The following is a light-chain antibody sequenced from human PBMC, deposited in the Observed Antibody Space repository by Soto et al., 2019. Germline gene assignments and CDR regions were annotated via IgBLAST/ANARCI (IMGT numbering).Light chain of an antibody. CDR1: SSNIGAGYD. CDR2: INI. J-gene: IGLJ1*01. V-gene: IGLV1-40*01. CDR3: QSYDSSLSGYV. Sequence: QSVLTQPPSVSGAPGQRVTISCTGSSSNIGAGYDVHWYQQLPGTAPKLLIFININRPSGVPDRFSGSKSGTSASLAITGLRAEDEADYYCQSYDSSLSGYVFGTGTKSTGL.